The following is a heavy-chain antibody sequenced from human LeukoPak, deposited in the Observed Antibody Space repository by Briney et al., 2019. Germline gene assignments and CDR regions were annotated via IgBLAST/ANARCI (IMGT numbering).Heavy chain of an antibody. D-gene: IGHD1-1*01. CDR2: ITSSSTYT. CDR3: VRERGSIGTDLHF. J-gene: IGHJ4*02. V-gene: IGHV3-21*01. CDR1: GFSFSSYN. Sequence: PGGSLRLSCAASGFSFSSYNMNWVRLTPGKGLEWVSSITSSSTYTFYADSVKGRFTISRDNAKNSLYLQMNSLRAEDTAVYYCVRERGSIGTDLHFWGQGTLVTVSS.